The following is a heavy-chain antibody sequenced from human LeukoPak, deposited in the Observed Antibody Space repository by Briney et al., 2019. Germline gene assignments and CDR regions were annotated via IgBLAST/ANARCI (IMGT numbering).Heavy chain of an antibody. CDR3: EGDHCSRTSCSEH. J-gene: IGHJ4*02. CDR2: IYGGGST. CDR1: GSTVRSNY. Sequence: GGSLRLSCAASGSTVRSNYITWYRQAPGKGLECVSVIYGGGSTYYTDSVKGRFTISRDNSKNAVFLQMNSLRADDTDVYYCEGDHCSRTSCSEHWGQGTLVTVSS. V-gene: IGHV3-53*01. D-gene: IGHD2-2*01.